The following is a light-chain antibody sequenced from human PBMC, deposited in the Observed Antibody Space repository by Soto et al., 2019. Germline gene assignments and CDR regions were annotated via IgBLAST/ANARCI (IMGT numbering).Light chain of an antibody. V-gene: IGKV3-11*01. CDR2: DAS. CDR3: QQYNNWPPIT. Sequence: EIVLTQSPATLSLSPGERATLSCRASQSVRSYLAWYQQKPGQAPRLLIYDASNRATGIPARFSGSGSGTDFTPTISSLEPEDFAVYYCQQYNNWPPITFGQGTRLENK. J-gene: IGKJ5*01. CDR1: QSVRSY.